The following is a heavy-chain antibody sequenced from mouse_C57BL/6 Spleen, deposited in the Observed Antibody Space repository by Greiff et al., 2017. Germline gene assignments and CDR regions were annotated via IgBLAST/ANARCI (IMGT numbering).Heavy chain of an antibody. J-gene: IGHJ3*01. CDR3: ARGGEYYDGSWFAY. CDR1: GYTFTSYW. CDR2: IHPNSGST. Sequence: QVQLQQPGAELVKPGASVKLSCKASGYTFTSYWMHWVKQRPGQGLEWIGMIHPNSGSTNYNEKFKSKATLTVDKSSSTAYMQLSSLTSEDSAVYYCARGGEYYDGSWFAYWGQGTLVTVSA. V-gene: IGHV1-64*01. D-gene: IGHD1-1*01.